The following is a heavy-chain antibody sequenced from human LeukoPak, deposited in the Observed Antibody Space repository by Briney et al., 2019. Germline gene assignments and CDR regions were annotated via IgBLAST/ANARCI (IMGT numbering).Heavy chain of an antibody. Sequence: PGGSLRLSCAASGFTFSSYWMSWVRQAPGKGLEWVANIKQDGSEKYYVDSVKGRFTISRDNAKNSLYLQMNSLRAEYTAVYYCARDDTHSDTSGSFYDAFDTWGQGTMVTVSS. CDR1: GFTFSSYW. CDR3: ARDDTHSDTSGSFYDAFDT. V-gene: IGHV3-7*01. CDR2: IKQDGSEK. J-gene: IGHJ3*02. D-gene: IGHD3-22*01.